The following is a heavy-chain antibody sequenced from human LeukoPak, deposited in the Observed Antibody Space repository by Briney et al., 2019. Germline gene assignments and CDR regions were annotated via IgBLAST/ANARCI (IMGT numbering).Heavy chain of an antibody. CDR3: ARLDGGYENYYYYYMDV. V-gene: IGHV5-51*01. CDR1: GYIFTSYW. Sequence: GGALEISWQGSGYIFTSYWIGRVRQVAGEGLGWRGIIYPGDSDTRYSPSFQGQVTISADKSISTAYLQWSSLKASDTAMYYCARLDGGYENYYYYYMDVWGKGTTVTVSS. CDR2: IYPGDSDT. J-gene: IGHJ6*03. D-gene: IGHD5-12*01.